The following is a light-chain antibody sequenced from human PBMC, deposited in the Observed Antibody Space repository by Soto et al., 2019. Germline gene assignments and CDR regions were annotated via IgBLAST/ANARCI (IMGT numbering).Light chain of an antibody. V-gene: IGLV2-14*01. CDR2: DVN. CDR3: SSYKSSSTLPDV. Sequence: QSALTQPASVSGSPGQSITISCTGTSSDVGGYNLVSWYQQYPDKAPKLMIFDVNTRPSGVSNRFSGSKSGNTASLTMSGLQAEDEADYYCSSYKSSSTLPDVFGTGTKLTVL. J-gene: IGLJ1*01. CDR1: SSDVGGYNL.